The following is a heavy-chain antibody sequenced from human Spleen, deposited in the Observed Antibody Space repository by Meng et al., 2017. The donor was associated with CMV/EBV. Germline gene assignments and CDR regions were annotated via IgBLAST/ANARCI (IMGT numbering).Heavy chain of an antibody. CDR3: ARLGRGGDMIFDS. Sequence: AVCSRSISNSDWRSWVRQPPRKGLEWIDEIHHTGNTYYIASLESRINISLEKSKNQFSLNLTSVTAADTAVYYCARLGRGGDMIFDSWGRGTLVTVSS. CDR2: IHHTGNT. CDR1: SRSISNSDW. J-gene: IGHJ4*02. V-gene: IGHV4-4*02. D-gene: IGHD2-21*02.